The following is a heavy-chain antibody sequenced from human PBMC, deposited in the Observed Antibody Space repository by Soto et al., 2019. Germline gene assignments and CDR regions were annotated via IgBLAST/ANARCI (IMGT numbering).Heavy chain of an antibody. CDR2: INHRGST. V-gene: IGHV4-34*01. J-gene: IGHJ6*02. D-gene: IGHD3-3*01. Sequence: ETLSLTCVVSVGSFNDYYWSWIRQSPGKGLEWIGEINHRGSTIYNPSLKSRVTISVDTSKTQFSLKLSSVTAADTAMYYCARGRGRLFGAVYYNYGMDVWGQGTTVTVSS. CDR3: ARGRGRLFGAVYYNYGMDV. CDR1: VGSFNDYY.